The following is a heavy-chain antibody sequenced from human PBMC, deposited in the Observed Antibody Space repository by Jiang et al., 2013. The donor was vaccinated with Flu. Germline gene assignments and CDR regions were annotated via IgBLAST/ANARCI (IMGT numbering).Heavy chain of an antibody. V-gene: IGHV1-69*01. Sequence: WMGGIIPIFGTANYAQKFQGRVTITADESTSTAYMELSSLRSEDTAVYYCASQDDSSGYYYRCDYWGQGTLVTVSS. J-gene: IGHJ4*02. D-gene: IGHD3-22*01. CDR2: IIPIFGTA. CDR3: ASQDDSSGYYYRCDY.